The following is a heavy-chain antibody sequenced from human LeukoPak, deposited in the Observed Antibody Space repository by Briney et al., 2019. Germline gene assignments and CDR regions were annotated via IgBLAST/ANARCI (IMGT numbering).Heavy chain of an antibody. Sequence: QTGGSLRLSCAASGFTFGTYDMYWIRQAPGKGLECVSSISRGGAYTYYADSVKGRFTISRDDSRNTLYLQMNSLRAEDTAVYYCSKKGQADNDGKPDWGQGTLVTVSS. V-gene: IGHV3-23*01. J-gene: IGHJ4*02. CDR1: GFTFGTYD. D-gene: IGHD1-1*01. CDR3: SKKGQADNDGKPD. CDR2: ISRGGAYT.